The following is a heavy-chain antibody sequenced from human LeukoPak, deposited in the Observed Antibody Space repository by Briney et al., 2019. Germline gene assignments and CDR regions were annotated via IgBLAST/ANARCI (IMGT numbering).Heavy chain of an antibody. D-gene: IGHD3-3*01. CDR3: AKDRHAYDFWSGYP. V-gene: IGHV3-7*03. CDR2: IKQDGSEK. Sequence: GGSLRLSCAASGFTFSSYWMSWVRQAPGKGLEWVANIKQDGSEKYYVDSVKGRFTISRDNARNSLYLQMNSLRAEDTAVYYCAKDRHAYDFWSGYPWGQGTLVTVSS. CDR1: GFTFSSYW. J-gene: IGHJ5*02.